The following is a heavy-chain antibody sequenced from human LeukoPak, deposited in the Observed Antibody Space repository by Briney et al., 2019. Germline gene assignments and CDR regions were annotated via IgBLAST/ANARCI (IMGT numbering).Heavy chain of an antibody. V-gene: IGHV3-21*01. CDR3: ARGKTSQNIVTRKTYNWFDP. J-gene: IGHJ5*02. CDR1: GFTFSSYA. Sequence: GGSLKLSCAASGFTFSSYAMHWVRQAPGKGLEWVSSISSSSDYIYYADSVKGRFTISRDNAKNSLYLQMKSLRAEDTAVYYCARGKTSQNIVTRKTYNWFDPWGQGTLVTVSS. CDR2: ISSSSDYI. D-gene: IGHD2/OR15-2a*01.